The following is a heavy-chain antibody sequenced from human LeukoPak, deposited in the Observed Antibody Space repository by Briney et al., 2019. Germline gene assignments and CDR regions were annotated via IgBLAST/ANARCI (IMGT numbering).Heavy chain of an antibody. D-gene: IGHD3-22*01. CDR3: ARGGYFYETSRYFHFDY. CDR2: ISAHNGNT. V-gene: IGHV1-18*01. CDR1: GYTFTSYA. Sequence: ASVKVSCKASGYTFTSYAITWVRQAPGQGLEWVAWISAHNGNTNYAQNLRDRVTVTTDTSTSTAYMELMSLRSDDTAVYYCARGGYFYETSRYFHFDYWDQGTLVTVSS. J-gene: IGHJ4*02.